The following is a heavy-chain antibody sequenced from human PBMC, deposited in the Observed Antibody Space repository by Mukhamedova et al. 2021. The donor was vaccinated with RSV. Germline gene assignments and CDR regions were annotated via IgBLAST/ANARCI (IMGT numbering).Heavy chain of an antibody. CDR2: INSDGTIT. J-gene: IGHJ4*02. CDR1: TLSNSW. D-gene: IGHD3-10*02. CDR3: GRDPVPNS. Sequence: TLSNSWMNWVRQAPGKGLVWVSRINSDGTITNYADSVKGRFTISRDNAKNTLYLQMNSLRAEDTAMYYCGRDPVPNSWGQGTLVT. V-gene: IGHV3-74*01.